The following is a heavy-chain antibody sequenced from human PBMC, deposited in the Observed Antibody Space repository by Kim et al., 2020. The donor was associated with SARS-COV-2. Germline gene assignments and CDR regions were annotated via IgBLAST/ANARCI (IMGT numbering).Heavy chain of an antibody. V-gene: IGHV3-21*01. Sequence: SGKGRFTISRDNAKKSLYLQMNSLRGEDTAVYYCARGSLISNTAATTADSWGQGTLVTVSS. CDR3: ARGSLISNTAATTADS. J-gene: IGHJ5*01. D-gene: IGHD5-18*01.